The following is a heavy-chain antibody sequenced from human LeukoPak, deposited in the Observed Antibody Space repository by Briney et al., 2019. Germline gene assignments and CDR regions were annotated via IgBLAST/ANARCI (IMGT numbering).Heavy chain of an antibody. D-gene: IGHD1-26*01. J-gene: IGHJ3*02. CDR1: GFTFSSYW. V-gene: IGHV3-74*01. CDR2: INSDGSST. Sequence: PGGSLRLSCAASGFTFSSYWMHWVRQAPGKGLLWVSRINSDGSSTTYADSVKGRFTISRDNAKNTLYLQMNSLRAEDTAVYYCARTIGSKNAFDIWGQGTMVTVSS. CDR3: ARTIGSKNAFDI.